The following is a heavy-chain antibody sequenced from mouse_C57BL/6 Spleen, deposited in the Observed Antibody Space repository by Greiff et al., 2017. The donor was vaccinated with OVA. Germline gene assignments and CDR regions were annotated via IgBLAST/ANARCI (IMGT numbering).Heavy chain of an antibody. D-gene: IGHD1-1*01. CDR1: GYTFTDYY. J-gene: IGHJ4*01. CDR3: ARYYGEPRAYAMDY. V-gene: IGHV1-75*01. Sequence: QVQLQQPGPELVKPGASVKISCKASGYTFTDYYINWVKQRPGQGLEWIGWIFPGSGSTYYNEKFKGKATLTVDKSSSTAYMLLSSLTSEDSAVYFCARYYGEPRAYAMDYWGQGTSVTVSS. CDR2: IFPGSGST.